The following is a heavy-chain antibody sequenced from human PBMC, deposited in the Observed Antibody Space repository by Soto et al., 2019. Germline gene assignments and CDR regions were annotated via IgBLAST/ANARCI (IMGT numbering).Heavy chain of an antibody. J-gene: IGHJ4*02. CDR2: ISYDGSNK. CDR1: GFTFSSYG. CDR3: AKRGPDGYIDY. V-gene: IGHV3-30*18. Sequence: ESGGGVVQPGRSLRLSCAASGFTFSSYGMHWVRQAPGKGLEWVAVISYDGSNKYYADSVKGRFTISRDNSKNTLYLQMNSLRAEDTAVYYCAKRGPDGYIDYWGQGTLVTVSS.